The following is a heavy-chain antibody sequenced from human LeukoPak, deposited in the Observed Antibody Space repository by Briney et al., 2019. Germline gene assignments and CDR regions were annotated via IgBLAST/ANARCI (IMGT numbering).Heavy chain of an antibody. CDR2: ISSSSSTI. CDR1: GFTFSSYS. D-gene: IGHD1-1*01. J-gene: IGHJ4*02. CDR3: ARDPRTVRI. V-gene: IGHV3-48*04. Sequence: PGGSLRLSCAASGFTFSSYSMNWVRQAPGKGLEWVSYISSSSSTIYYTDSVKGRFTISRDNAKNSLYLQMNSLRVEDTAVYFCARDPRTVRIWGQGTLVTVSS.